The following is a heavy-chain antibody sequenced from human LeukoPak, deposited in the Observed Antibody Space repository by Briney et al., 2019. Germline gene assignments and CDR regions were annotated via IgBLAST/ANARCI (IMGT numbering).Heavy chain of an antibody. Sequence: ASVKVSCKASGYTFTGYYMHWVRQAPGQGLEWMGWINHNSGGTNYAQKFQGWVTMTRDTSISTAYMELSRLRSDGTDVYYCARDRGSLTTYYYDSSGYSSDYWGQGTLVTVYS. J-gene: IGHJ4*02. CDR2: INHNSGGT. D-gene: IGHD3-22*01. CDR3: ARDRGSLTTYYYDSSGYSSDY. CDR1: GYTFTGYY. V-gene: IGHV1-2*04.